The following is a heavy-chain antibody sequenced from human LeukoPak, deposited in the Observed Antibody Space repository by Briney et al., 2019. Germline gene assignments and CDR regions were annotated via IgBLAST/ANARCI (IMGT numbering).Heavy chain of an antibody. V-gene: IGHV3-21*01. J-gene: IGHJ4*02. Sequence: SGGSLRLSCAASGFTFSSYSMNWVRQAPGKGLEWVSSISSSSSYIYYADSVKGRFTISRDNAKNSLYLQMNSLRAEDTAVYYCARARDSKYYFDYWGQGTLVTVSS. CDR3: ARARDSKYYFDY. D-gene: IGHD3/OR15-3a*01. CDR1: GFTFSSYS. CDR2: ISSSSSYI.